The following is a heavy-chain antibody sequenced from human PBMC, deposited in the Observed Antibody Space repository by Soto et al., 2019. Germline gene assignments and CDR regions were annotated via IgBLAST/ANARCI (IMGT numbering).Heavy chain of an antibody. CDR3: ARDQGYNSPFDH. V-gene: IGHV1-46*04. J-gene: IGHJ4*02. D-gene: IGHD3-10*01. Sequence: ASVKVSCKASGFTLTSHYMHWVRQAPGQGLEWMGMINPSGGGTSYAQKLQDRVTMTRDTSTSTVYMELRSLRSEDTAVYYCARDQGYNSPFDHWGQGTLATVSS. CDR2: INPSGGGT. CDR1: GFTLTSHY.